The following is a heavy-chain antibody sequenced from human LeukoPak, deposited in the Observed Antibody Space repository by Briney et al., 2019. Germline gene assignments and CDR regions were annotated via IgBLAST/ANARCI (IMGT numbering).Heavy chain of an antibody. V-gene: IGHV4-39*01. D-gene: IGHD6-13*01. CDR2: IYYSGST. Sequence: SETLSLTCTVSGGSISSSSYYWGWIRQPPGKGLEWIGSIYYSGSTYYNPSLKSRVTISVDTSKDQFSLKLSSVTAADTAVYYCARRPVRGSSWYNWFDPWGQGTLVTVSS. J-gene: IGHJ5*02. CDR1: GGSISSSSYY. CDR3: ARRPVRGSSWYNWFDP.